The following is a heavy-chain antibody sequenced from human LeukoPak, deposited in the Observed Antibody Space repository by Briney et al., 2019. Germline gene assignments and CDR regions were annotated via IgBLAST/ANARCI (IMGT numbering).Heavy chain of an antibody. Sequence: GGSLRLSCAASGFTFSSYSMNWVRQAPGKGLEWVSSISSSSSYIYYADSVKGRFTISRDNAKSSLYLQMNSLRAEDTAVYYCARDKKSGPRVFDYWGQGTLVTVSS. V-gene: IGHV3-21*01. D-gene: IGHD5-12*01. CDR2: ISSSSSYI. J-gene: IGHJ4*02. CDR3: ARDKKSGPRVFDY. CDR1: GFTFSSYS.